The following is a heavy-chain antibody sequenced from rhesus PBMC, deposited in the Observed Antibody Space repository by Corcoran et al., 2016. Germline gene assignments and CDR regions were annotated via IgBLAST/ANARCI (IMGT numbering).Heavy chain of an antibody. J-gene: IGHJ4*01. V-gene: IGHV2-174*01. CDR1: GFPLTTSRKG. D-gene: IGHD5-12*01. Sequence: QVTLKESGPALVKPTQTLTLTCTFSGFPLTTSRKGVGWTRQPPGKALEWLALIYWDDDKRYSPSLKSRLTVAKDTSKNQVVLTMTNMDPVDTATYYCAREPWIQLQSEYFDYWGQGVLVTVSS. CDR2: IYWDDDK. CDR3: AREPWIQLQSEYFDY.